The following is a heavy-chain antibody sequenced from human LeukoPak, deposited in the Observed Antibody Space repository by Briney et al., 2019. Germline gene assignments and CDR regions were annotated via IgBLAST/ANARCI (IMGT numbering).Heavy chain of an antibody. Sequence: SQTLSLTCTVSGGSISSSDYYWSWIRQPPGKGLEWIGYIYYSGSTYYNPSLKSRVTISVDTSKNQFSLKLSSVTAADTAVYYCARGLAYYDSSGYYYFDYWGQGTLVTVSS. V-gene: IGHV4-30-4*01. CDR2: IYYSGST. D-gene: IGHD3-22*01. CDR1: GGSISSSDYY. J-gene: IGHJ4*02. CDR3: ARGLAYYDSSGYYYFDY.